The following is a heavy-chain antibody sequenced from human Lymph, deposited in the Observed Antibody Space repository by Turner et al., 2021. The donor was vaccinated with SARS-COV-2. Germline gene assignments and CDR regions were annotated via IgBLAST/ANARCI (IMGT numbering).Heavy chain of an antibody. CDR1: GFTFSSYA. D-gene: IGHD3-3*01. J-gene: IGHJ4*02. V-gene: IGHV3-23*04. CDR3: AKYEC. CDR2: IYGSGGST. Sequence: EVQLVESGGGLVQPGGSLKLSCEADGFTFSSYAMSWVRQSPGKVLDCVYAIYGSGGSTYYANSVNGRFTISSYNSKNTLDLQMNSLKSEDTAVYYCAKYECWGQGTLVTVSS.